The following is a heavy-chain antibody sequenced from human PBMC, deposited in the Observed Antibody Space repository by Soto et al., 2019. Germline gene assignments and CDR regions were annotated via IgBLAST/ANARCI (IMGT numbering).Heavy chain of an antibody. Sequence: QVQLQDSGPGLVKPSQTLSLTCTVSGGSISSGGYYWSWIRQHPGKGLEWIGYIYYSGSTYYNPSLKCRVTRSVDTSKNQFSLKLSSVTAADTAVYHCARDQNGVHGGYNWFDPWGQGTLVTVSS. D-gene: IGHD4-17*01. CDR2: IYYSGST. CDR1: GGSISSGGYY. V-gene: IGHV4-31*03. J-gene: IGHJ5*02. CDR3: ARDQNGVHGGYNWFDP.